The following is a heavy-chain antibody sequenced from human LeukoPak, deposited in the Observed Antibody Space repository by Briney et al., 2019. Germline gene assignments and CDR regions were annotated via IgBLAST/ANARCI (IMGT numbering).Heavy chain of an antibody. CDR2: ISWNSGSI. Sequence: GRSLRLSCAASGFTFDDYAMHWVRQAPGKGLEWVSGISWNSGSIGYADSVKGRFTISRDNAKNSLYLQMNSLRAEDTALYYCAKDIHSGGYDFFDYWGQGTLVTVSS. CDR1: GFTFDDYA. D-gene: IGHD5-12*01. V-gene: IGHV3-9*01. J-gene: IGHJ4*02. CDR3: AKDIHSGGYDFFDY.